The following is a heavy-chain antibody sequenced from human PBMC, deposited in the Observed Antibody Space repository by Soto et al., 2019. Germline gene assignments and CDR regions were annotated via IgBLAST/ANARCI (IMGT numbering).Heavy chain of an antibody. D-gene: IGHD6-19*01. J-gene: IGHJ4*02. Sequence: QVQLVESGGGVVQPGRSLRLSCAASGFTCSSYAMHWVRQAPGKGLEWVAVISYDGSYKYYADSVKGRFTISRDNSKNTVYLQMNSLGSEDTAVYYCARDRRGSSGWYGGGDYWGQGTLVPVSS. CDR3: ARDRRGSSGWYGGGDY. CDR2: ISYDGSYK. CDR1: GFTCSSYA. V-gene: IGHV3-30-3*01.